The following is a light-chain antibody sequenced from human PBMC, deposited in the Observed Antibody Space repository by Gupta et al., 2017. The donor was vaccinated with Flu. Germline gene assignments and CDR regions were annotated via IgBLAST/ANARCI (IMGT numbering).Light chain of an antibody. CDR1: QSISSN. CDR3: QQSDSTPHS. V-gene: IGKV1-39*01. Sequence: DIQMTQSPSSLSASVGDRVTITFRASQSISSNLNWYQQKPGKAPKLLIYAASRLQSGVPSRFSGSGSGTDFTLTISRLQPEDFANYNCQQSDSTPHSFGQGSKLEIK. CDR2: AAS. J-gene: IGKJ2*03.